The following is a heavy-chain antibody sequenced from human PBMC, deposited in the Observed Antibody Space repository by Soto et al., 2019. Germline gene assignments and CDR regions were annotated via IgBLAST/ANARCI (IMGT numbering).Heavy chain of an antibody. V-gene: IGHV3-53*01. CDR3: ATWHEREHAYDV. Sequence: DVQLVESGGGLIQPGEYLRLSCAAFGLTISGKKYVAWFRQAPGKGLEWVSALYDVDGSFYADSVKGRFTTSSDSSKTTVYLQMNDLRPDDTAVYYCATWHEREHAYDVWGQGTTVTVSS. D-gene: IGHD1-1*01. CDR1: GLTISGKKY. J-gene: IGHJ3*01. CDR2: LYDVDGS.